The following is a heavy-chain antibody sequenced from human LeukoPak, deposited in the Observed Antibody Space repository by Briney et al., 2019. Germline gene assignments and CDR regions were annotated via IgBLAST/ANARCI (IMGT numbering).Heavy chain of an antibody. CDR2: ISSSGSTI. V-gene: IGHV3-48*03. CDR1: GFTFSSYE. D-gene: IGHD6-19*01. CDR3: ARDGIAVAGTVFDY. Sequence: QPGGSLRLSCAASGFTFSSYEMNWVRQAQGKGLEWVSYISSSGSTIYYADSVKGRFTIPRDNAKNSLYLQMNSLRAEDTAVYYCARDGIAVAGTVFDYWGQGTLVTVSS. J-gene: IGHJ4*02.